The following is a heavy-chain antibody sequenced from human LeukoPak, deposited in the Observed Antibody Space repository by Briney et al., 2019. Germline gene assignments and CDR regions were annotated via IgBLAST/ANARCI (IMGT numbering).Heavy chain of an antibody. CDR2: IYTSGST. CDR1: GGSISSGGYY. J-gene: IGHJ4*02. D-gene: IGHD3-10*01. CDR3: ARLSFSEYYYGFYYVGYFDY. Sequence: PSETLSLTCTVSGGSISSGGYYWSWIRQPAGKGLEWIGRIYTSGSTNYNPSLKSRVTISVDTSKNQFSLKLSSVTAADTAVYYCARLSFSEYYYGFYYVGYFDYWGQGTLVTVSS. V-gene: IGHV4-61*02.